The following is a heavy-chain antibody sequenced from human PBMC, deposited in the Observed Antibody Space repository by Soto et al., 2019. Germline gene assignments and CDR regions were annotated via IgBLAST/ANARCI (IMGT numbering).Heavy chain of an antibody. CDR2: ISYDGNNR. CDR1: GYIFSDYG. J-gene: IGHJ4*02. CDR3: ASDRLRAGAGTRGFLDS. D-gene: IGHD6-19*01. V-gene: IGHV3-30*03. Sequence: QVQLVESGGGVVQPGMSLRLSCAASGYIFSDYGMHWVRQAPGKGLEWVALISYDGNNRHYAESVKGRFTISRDNSKNTLYVQMNSLRAEDTAMYYCASDRLRAGAGTRGFLDSWGQGALVTVSS.